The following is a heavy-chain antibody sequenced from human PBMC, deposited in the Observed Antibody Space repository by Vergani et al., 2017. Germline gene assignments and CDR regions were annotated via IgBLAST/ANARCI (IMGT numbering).Heavy chain of an antibody. CDR3: ASAGGFYSSGWG. CDR1: GFSFGDYA. V-gene: IGHV3-21*02. D-gene: IGHD6-19*01. CDR2: ISSSSSYI. J-gene: IGHJ4*02. Sequence: EVQLVESGGGLVPPGRSLRLSCAASGFSFGDYAMTWVRQAPGKGLEWVSSISSSSSYIYYADSVKGRFTISRDNAKNSLYLQMNSLRAEDTAVYYCASAGGFYSSGWGWGQGTLVTVSS.